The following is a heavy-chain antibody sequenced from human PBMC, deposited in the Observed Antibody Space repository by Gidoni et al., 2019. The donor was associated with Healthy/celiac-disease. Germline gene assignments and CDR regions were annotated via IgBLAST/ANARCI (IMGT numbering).Heavy chain of an antibody. CDR2: IKQDGSEK. CDR3: VRDVSRWLVGNWFDP. CDR1: GFTFSSYW. D-gene: IGHD5-12*01. Sequence: EVQLVESGGGLVQPGGSLRLSCAASGFTFSSYWMSWVRQAPGKGLEWVANIKQDGSEKYYVDSVKGRFTISRDNAKNSLYLQMNSLRAEDTAVYYCVRDVSRWLVGNWFDPWGQGTLVTVSS. J-gene: IGHJ5*02. V-gene: IGHV3-7*01.